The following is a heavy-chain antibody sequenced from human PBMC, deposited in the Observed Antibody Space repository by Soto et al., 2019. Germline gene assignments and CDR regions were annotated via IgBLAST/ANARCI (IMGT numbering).Heavy chain of an antibody. D-gene: IGHD3-10*01. CDR3: ARDRGGRYYYYYGMDV. J-gene: IGHJ6*02. V-gene: IGHV3-30-3*01. CDR2: ISYDGSNK. CDR1: GFTFSSYA. Sequence: QVQLVESGGGVVQPGRSLRLSCAASGFTFSSYAMHWVRQAPGKGLEWVAVISYDGSNKYYADSVKGRFTISRDNSKNTLYLQRNSLRAEDTAVYYCARDRGGRYYYYYGMDVWGQGTTVTVSS.